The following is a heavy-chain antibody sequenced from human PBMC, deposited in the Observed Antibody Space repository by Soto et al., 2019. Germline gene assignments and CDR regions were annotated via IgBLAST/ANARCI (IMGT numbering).Heavy chain of an antibody. J-gene: IGHJ4*02. CDR2: IIPIFGTR. Sequence: QVQLVQSGAEVKEPGSAVKVSCKAPADSFSSYGISWVRQAPGQGLEWMGGIIPIFGTRNYAEKFLGRVKITADESTSTDYMELSSLRSEDTALYYCARVFPDGWVEPGVVRGYLDTWGRGTLVTVSS. CDR1: ADSFSSYG. D-gene: IGHD3-3*01. CDR3: ARVFPDGWVEPGVVRGYLDT. V-gene: IGHV1-69*01.